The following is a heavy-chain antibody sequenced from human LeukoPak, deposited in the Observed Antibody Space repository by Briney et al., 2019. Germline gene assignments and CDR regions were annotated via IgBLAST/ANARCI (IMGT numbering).Heavy chain of an antibody. Sequence: PSETLSLTCVVYGGSFSGYYWSWIRQPPGKGLEWIGEINHSGSTNYNPSLKSRVTISVDTSKNQFSLKLSSVTAADTAVYYCARGGGLEWFPLVYYFDYWGQGTLVTVSS. D-gene: IGHD3-3*01. V-gene: IGHV4-34*01. CDR1: GGSFSGYY. CDR2: INHSGST. J-gene: IGHJ4*02. CDR3: ARGGGLEWFPLVYYFDY.